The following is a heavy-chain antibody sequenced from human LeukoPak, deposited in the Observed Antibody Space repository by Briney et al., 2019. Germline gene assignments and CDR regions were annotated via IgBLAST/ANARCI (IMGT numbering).Heavy chain of an antibody. CDR1: GFTFSSYA. CDR3: AKGGAVSSKSITMIRGTRRYYYYMDV. J-gene: IGHJ6*03. D-gene: IGHD3-10*01. Sequence: GGSLRLSCAASGFTFSSYAMSWVRQAPGKGLEWVSAISGSGGSTYYADSVKGRFTISRDNSKNTLYLQMDRLRAEDTAVYYCAKGGAVSSKSITMIRGTRRYYYYMDVWGKGTTVTISS. V-gene: IGHV3-23*01. CDR2: ISGSGGST.